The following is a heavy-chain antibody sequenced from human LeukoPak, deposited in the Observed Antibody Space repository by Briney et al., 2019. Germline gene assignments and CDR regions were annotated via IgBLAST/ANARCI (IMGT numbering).Heavy chain of an antibody. CDR2: INHSGST. Sequence: SETLSLTRAVYGVSFSGYYWSWIRQPPGKGLEWIGEINHSGSTNYNPSLKSRVTISVDTSKNQFSLKLSSVTAADTAVYYCARGIGYSYGLDIWGQGTMVTVSS. CDR3: ARGIGYSYGLDI. J-gene: IGHJ3*02. D-gene: IGHD5-18*01. CDR1: GVSFSGYY. V-gene: IGHV4-34*01.